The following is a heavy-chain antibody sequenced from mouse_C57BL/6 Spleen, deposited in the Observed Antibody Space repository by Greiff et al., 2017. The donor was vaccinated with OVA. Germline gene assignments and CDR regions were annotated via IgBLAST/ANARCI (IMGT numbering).Heavy chain of an antibody. D-gene: IGHD1-1*01. CDR2: IDPSDSYT. V-gene: IGHV1-69*01. Sequence: QVQLQQPGAELVMPGASVKLSCKASGYTFTSYWMHWVKQRPGQGLEWIGEIDPSDSYTNYNQKFKGKSTLTVDKSSSTAYMQLSSLTSEDSAVYYCAKVYGSSHYVDYWGQGTTLTVSS. J-gene: IGHJ2*01. CDR1: GYTFTSYW. CDR3: AKVYGSSHYVDY.